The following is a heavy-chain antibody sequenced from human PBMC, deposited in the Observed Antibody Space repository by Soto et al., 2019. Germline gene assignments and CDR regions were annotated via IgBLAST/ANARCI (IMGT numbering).Heavy chain of an antibody. CDR2: ISSSSSTI. D-gene: IGHD6-6*01. V-gene: IGHV3-48*01. J-gene: IGHJ4*02. CDR3: AKRSSSSTFDY. CDR1: GFTFSSYS. Sequence: GGSLRLSCAASGFTFSSYSMNWVRQAPGKGLEWFSYISSSSSTIYYADSVKGRFTISRDNAKNSLYLQMNSLRAEDTAVYYCAKRSSSSTFDYWGQGTLVTVSS.